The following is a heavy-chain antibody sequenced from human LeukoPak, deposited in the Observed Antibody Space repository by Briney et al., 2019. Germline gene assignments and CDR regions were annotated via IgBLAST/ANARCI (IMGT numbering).Heavy chain of an antibody. D-gene: IGHD2-2*01. CDR3: ARLVVPAAMPYYYYYGMDV. J-gene: IGHJ6*02. CDR1: GYSFTSYW. CDR2: IDPSDSYT. Sequence: GESLKISCKASGYSFTSYWISWVRQMPGKGLEWMGRIDPSDSYTNYSPSFQGHVTISADKSISTAYLQWSSLKASDTAMYYCARLVVPAAMPYYYYYGMDVWGQGTTVTVSS. V-gene: IGHV5-10-1*01.